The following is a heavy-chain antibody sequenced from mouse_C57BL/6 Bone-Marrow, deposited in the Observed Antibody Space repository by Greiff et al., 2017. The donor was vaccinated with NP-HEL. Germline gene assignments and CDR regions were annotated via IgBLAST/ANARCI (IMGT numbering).Heavy chain of an antibody. CDR3: AREIYYYYGSSYDAMDY. CDR2: RKKYNGGT. V-gene: IGHV1-19*01. J-gene: IGHJ4*01. CDR1: GYTFTDYY. Sequence: VQLQQSGPVRVKPGASVKMSCKASGYTFTDYYMNWVKQSHGKSLEGRGVRKKYNGGTSYNQKFKGKATLTVDKSSSTAYMELNSLTSEDSAVYYCAREIYYYYGSSYDAMDYWGKGTSVTVSS. D-gene: IGHD1-1*01.